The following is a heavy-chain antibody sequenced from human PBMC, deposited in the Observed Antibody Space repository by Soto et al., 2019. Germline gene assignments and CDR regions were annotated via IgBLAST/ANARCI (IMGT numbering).Heavy chain of an antibody. J-gene: IGHJ4*02. D-gene: IGHD3-22*01. CDR2: ISKDGSTK. CDR3: AKETHSSGYGSYFDY. V-gene: IGHV3-30*18. Sequence: LRLSCAASGFTFSSYGMHWVRQAPGKGLEWVAVISKDGSTKYDADSVKGRFTISRDNSKNTLYLQMNSLRAEDAAVYYCAKETHSSGYGSYFDYWGQGTLVTVSS. CDR1: GFTFSSYG.